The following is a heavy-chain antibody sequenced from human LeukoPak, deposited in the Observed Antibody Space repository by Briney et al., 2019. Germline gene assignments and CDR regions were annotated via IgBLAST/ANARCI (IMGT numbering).Heavy chain of an antibody. CDR3: GKDPNGDYVGAFDM. Sequence: GGSLRLSCAASGFTFSTYSMNWVRQAPGKGLEWVSSISSRSSYIYYADSVKGRFTISRDNSKNTLFLQVNSLRAEDTAVYYCGKDPNGDYVGAFDMWGQGTMVTVSP. D-gene: IGHD4-17*01. V-gene: IGHV3-21*04. CDR1: GFTFSTYS. J-gene: IGHJ3*02. CDR2: ISSRSSYI.